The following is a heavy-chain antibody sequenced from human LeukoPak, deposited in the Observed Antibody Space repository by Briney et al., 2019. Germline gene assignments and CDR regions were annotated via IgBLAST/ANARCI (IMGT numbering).Heavy chain of an antibody. CDR3: ARDGHDSSGYGGYFDY. J-gene: IGHJ4*02. Sequence: LTGGSLRLSCAASGFTFSSYAMHWVRQAPGKGLEWVAVISYDGSNKYYADSVKGRFTISRDNSKNTLYLQMNSLRAEDTAVYYCARDGHDSSGYGGYFDYWGQGTQVTV. CDR1: GFTFSSYA. V-gene: IGHV3-30-3*01. CDR2: ISYDGSNK. D-gene: IGHD3-22*01.